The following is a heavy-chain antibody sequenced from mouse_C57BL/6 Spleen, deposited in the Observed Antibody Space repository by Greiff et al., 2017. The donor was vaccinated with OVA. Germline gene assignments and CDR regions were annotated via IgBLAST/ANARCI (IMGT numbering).Heavy chain of an antibody. J-gene: IGHJ3*01. CDR2: ISDGGSYT. V-gene: IGHV5-4*01. CDR3: ARDYDYQLPFAY. D-gene: IGHD2-4*01. CDR1: GFTFSSYA. Sequence: EVKLVESGGGLVKPGGSLKLSCAASGFTFSSYAMSWVRQTPEKRLEWVATISDGGSYTYYPDNVKGRFTISRDNAKNNLYLQMSHLKSEVTAMYYCARDYDYQLPFAYWGQGTLVTVSA.